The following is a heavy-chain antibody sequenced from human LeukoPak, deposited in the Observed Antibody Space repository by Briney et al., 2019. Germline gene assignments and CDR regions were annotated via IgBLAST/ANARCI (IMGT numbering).Heavy chain of an antibody. CDR3: AKDLFSSGSYHAIIDY. CDR1: GYTFSTHA. Sequence: GGSLRLSCAASGYTFSTHAMSWVRQAPGKGLEWVSGITGSGGGTYYADSVKGRFTISRDNSKNTAYVQMSSLRAEDTAVYYCAKDLFSSGSYHAIIDYWGQGTLVTVSS. D-gene: IGHD1-26*01. V-gene: IGHV3-23*01. CDR2: ITGSGGGT. J-gene: IGHJ4*02.